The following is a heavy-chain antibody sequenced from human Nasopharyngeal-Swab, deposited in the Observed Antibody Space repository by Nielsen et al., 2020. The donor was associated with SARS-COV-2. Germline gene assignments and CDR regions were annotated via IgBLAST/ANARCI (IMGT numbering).Heavy chain of an antibody. CDR2: VSYSGPT. D-gene: IGHD4-11*01. Sequence: SETLSLPCTVSGGSLSSSNYYWGWIRQPPGEGLEWIGTVSYSGPTYYNPSLKSRVTMSVDTSKNHFSLRLTSVTAADTAVYYCGRLTKTTVTRRLYFDYWGQGTLVTVSS. V-gene: IGHV4-39*02. J-gene: IGHJ4*02. CDR1: GGSLSSSNYY. CDR3: GRLTKTTVTRRLYFDY.